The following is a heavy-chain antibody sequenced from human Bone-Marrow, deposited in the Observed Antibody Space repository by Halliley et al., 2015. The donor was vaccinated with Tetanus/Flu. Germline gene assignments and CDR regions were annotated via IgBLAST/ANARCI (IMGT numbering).Heavy chain of an antibody. CDR2: ISGSGGTT. D-gene: IGHD3-10*01. CDR3: AKDTIPMVRGVLAF. J-gene: IGHJ4*02. V-gene: IGHV3-23*01. Sequence: SLRLSCAASGITFSSHDMSWARQAPGKGLEWASAISGSGGTTYYADSVKGRFTISRDNSKNTLYLHMSSLRAEDTAIYYCAKDTIPMVRGVLAFWGQGTLVTVSS. CDR1: GITFSSHD.